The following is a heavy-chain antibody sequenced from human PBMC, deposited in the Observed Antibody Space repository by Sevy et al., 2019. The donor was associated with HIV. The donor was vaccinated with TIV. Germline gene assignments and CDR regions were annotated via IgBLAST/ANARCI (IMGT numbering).Heavy chain of an antibody. V-gene: IGHV4-59*01. CDR1: GGSISSYY. CDR2: IYYSGST. D-gene: IGHD5-12*01. J-gene: IGHJ6*02. CDR3: ARGRWLQLRRHYGMDV. Sequence: SETLSFTCTVSGGSISSYYWSWIRQPPGKGLEWIGYIYYSGSTNYNPSLKSRVTISVDTSKNQSSLKLSSVTAADTAVYYCARGRWLQLRRHYGMDVWGQGTTVTVSS.